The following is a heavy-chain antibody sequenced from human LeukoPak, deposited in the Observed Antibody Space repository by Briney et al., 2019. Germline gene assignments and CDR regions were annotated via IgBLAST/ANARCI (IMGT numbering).Heavy chain of an antibody. J-gene: IGHJ3*02. V-gene: IGHV4-34*01. CDR1: GGSFSGYY. Sequence: SETLSLTCAVYGGSFSGYYWSWIRQPPGKGLEWIGEINHSGSTNYNPSLKSRVTISVDTSKNQFSLKLGSVTAADTAVYYCARVVQSGWGSASDIWGQGTMVTVSS. CDR3: ARVVQSGWGSASDI. D-gene: IGHD3-16*01. CDR2: INHSGST.